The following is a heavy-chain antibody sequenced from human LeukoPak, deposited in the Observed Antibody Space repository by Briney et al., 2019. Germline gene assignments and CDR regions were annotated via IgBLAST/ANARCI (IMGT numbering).Heavy chain of an antibody. Sequence: ASVKVSCKASGYTFNHYGISWVRQAPGQGLEWMGWVSSYNGDTNHTQKLQRRLTMSTDTSTITAYMELRSLTFDGTAIYYCAKDWHILTGRNCFDPWGQGTLVTVSS. V-gene: IGHV1-18*01. CDR3: AKDWHILTGRNCFDP. D-gene: IGHD3-9*01. J-gene: IGHJ5*02. CDR1: GYTFNHYG. CDR2: VSSYNGDT.